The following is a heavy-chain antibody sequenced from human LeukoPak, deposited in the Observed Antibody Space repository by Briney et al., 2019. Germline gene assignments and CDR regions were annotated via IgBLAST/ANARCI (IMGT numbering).Heavy chain of an antibody. CDR1: GGSIRSSYYY. V-gene: IGHV4-39*07. Sequence: SETLSLTCTVSGGSIRSSYYYWGWIRQPPGKGLEWIGEINHSGSTNYNPSLKSRVTISVDTSKNQFSLKLSSVTAADTAVYYCASRGTPLRYHYYGMDVWGQGTTVTVSS. J-gene: IGHJ6*02. CDR2: INHSGST. CDR3: ASRGTPLRYHYYGMDV. D-gene: IGHD1-7*01.